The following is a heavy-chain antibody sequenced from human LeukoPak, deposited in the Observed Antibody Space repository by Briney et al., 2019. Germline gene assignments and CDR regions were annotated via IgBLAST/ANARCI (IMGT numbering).Heavy chain of an antibody. D-gene: IGHD6-13*01. V-gene: IGHV3-11*06. CDR2: ISTSGSYT. CDR1: GFTFSDYY. J-gene: IGHJ4*02. CDR3: ARDSIAAAGTGTY. Sequence: GGSLRLSCAASGFTFSDYYMSWIRQAPGKGLEWFSYISTSGSYTNYADSVRGRFTISRDNAKNSLYMQMNSLRAEDTAVYYCARDSIAAAGTGTYWGQGTLVTVSS.